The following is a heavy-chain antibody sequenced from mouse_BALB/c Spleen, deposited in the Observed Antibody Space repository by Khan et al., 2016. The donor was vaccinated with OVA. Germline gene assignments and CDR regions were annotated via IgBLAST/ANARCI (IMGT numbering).Heavy chain of an antibody. CDR3: ARTARIKY. CDR2: ISYSGST. Sequence: EVQLQESGPGLVKPSQSLSLTCTVSGYSIPSGYGWNWIRQFPGNKLEWMGYISYSGSTNYNPPLKSRISLTRDTSKHQFFLQLNSVTTEDTATYYYARTARIKYWGQGTTLTVSS. D-gene: IGHD1-2*01. V-gene: IGHV3-2*02. J-gene: IGHJ2*01. CDR1: GYSIPSGYG.